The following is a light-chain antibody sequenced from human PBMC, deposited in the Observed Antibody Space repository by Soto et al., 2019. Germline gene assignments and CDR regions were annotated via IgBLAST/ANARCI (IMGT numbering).Light chain of an antibody. CDR2: KSS. CDR1: RSISDW. CDR3: QQYATLWT. Sequence: DFQMTQSPSTLSAYVGDRVTVTCRASRSISDWVAWYQQKPGKAPKLLIYKSSSLESGVPSRFSGSGSGSEFTLTISSLQPDDVATYYCQQYATLWTFGQGTKVEL. V-gene: IGKV1-5*03. J-gene: IGKJ1*01.